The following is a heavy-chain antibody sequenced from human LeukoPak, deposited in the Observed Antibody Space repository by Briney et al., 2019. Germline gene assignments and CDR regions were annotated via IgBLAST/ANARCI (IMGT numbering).Heavy chain of an antibody. CDR3: ARDRLAYYYDSSGYFNAFDI. CDR1: GYTFTSYG. CDR2: IIPIFGTA. D-gene: IGHD3-22*01. Sequence: SVKVSCKASGYTFTSYGISWVRQAPGQGLEWMGGIIPIFGTANYAQKFQGRVTITADESTSTAYMELSSLRSEDTAVYYCARDRLAYYYDSSGYFNAFDIWGQGTMVTVSS. J-gene: IGHJ3*02. V-gene: IGHV1-69*13.